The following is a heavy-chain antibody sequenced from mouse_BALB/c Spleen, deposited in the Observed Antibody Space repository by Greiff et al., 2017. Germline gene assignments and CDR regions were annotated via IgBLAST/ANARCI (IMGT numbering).Heavy chain of an antibody. Sequence: EVQGVESGGGLVQPGGSRKLSCAASGFTFSSFGMHWVRQAPEKGLEWVAYISSGSSTIYYADTVKGRFTISRDNPKNTLFLQMTSLRSEDTAMYYCARGYLDYWGQGTTLTVSS. D-gene: IGHD5-1*01. CDR3: ARGYLDY. J-gene: IGHJ2*01. CDR1: GFTFSSFG. V-gene: IGHV5-17*02. CDR2: ISSGSSTI.